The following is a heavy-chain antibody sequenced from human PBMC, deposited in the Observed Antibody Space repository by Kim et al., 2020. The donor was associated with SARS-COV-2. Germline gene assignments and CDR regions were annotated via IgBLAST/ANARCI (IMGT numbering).Heavy chain of an antibody. V-gene: IGHV4-61*01. CDR1: GGSVSSGTYY. J-gene: IGHJ6*01. Sequence: SETLTLTCTVSGGSVSSGTYYWSWIRQPPGKGLEWIGYIFHTGSTKYNPSLKSRVTISLDTSNNQFSLKLSSVTAADTAVYYCARDEWVVAPTEGHYYGMDVWGQGTTVTVSS. CDR3: ARDEWVVAPTEGHYYGMDV. D-gene: IGHD2-15*01. CDR2: IFHTGST.